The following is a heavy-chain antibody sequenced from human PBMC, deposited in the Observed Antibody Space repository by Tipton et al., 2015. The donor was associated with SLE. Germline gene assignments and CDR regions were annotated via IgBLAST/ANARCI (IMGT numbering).Heavy chain of an antibody. Sequence: TLSLTCTVSGGSISSHYWSWIRQPPGKGLEWIGYIYYSGSTNYNTSLKSRVTISVDTSKNQFSLKLTSVTAADTAVYYCASDSGVDYCMDVWGKGTTVTVSS. D-gene: IGHD7-27*01. CDR3: ASDSGVDYCMDV. V-gene: IGHV4-59*08. CDR1: GGSISSHY. CDR2: IYYSGST. J-gene: IGHJ6*03.